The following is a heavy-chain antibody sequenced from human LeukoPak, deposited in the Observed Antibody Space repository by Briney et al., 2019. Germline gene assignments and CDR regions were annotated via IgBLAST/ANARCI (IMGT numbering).Heavy chain of an antibody. D-gene: IGHD6-13*01. CDR1: GYTFTSYA. CDR2: INTNTGNP. J-gene: IGHJ4*02. Sequence: ASVKVSCKASGYTFTSYAMNWVRQAPGQGLERMGWINTNTGNPTYAQGFTGRFVFSLDTSVSTAYLQISSLKAEDTAVYYCGIAAAGGYFNYWGQGTLVTVSS. CDR3: GIAAAGGYFNY. V-gene: IGHV7-4-1*02.